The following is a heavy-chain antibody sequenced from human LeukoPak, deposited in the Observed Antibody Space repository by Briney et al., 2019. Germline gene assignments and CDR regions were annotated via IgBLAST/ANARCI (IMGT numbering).Heavy chain of an antibody. D-gene: IGHD6-13*01. J-gene: IGHJ4*02. CDR1: GFTFGVYG. CDR2: IGHDGTSQ. Sequence: QAGTSLRLSCAASGFTFGVYGMHWVRQAPGKGLQWVAVIGHDGTSQRHADSVKGRFTISRDNPKNTLYLQMNSLRAEDAAVYYCARKWSSSYTSFDSWGQGTLVTVSS. CDR3: ARKWSSSYTSFDS. V-gene: IGHV3-33*01.